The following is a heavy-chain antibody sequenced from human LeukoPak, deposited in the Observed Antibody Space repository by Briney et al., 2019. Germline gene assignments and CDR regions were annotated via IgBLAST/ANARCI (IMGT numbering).Heavy chain of an antibody. D-gene: IGHD3-22*01. V-gene: IGHV3-74*01. CDR2: INSDGINT. CDR1: GFTLSNYW. Sequence: GGSLRLSCAASGFTLSNYWMHWVRQAPGKGLVWVSRINSDGINTSYADSVKGRFTISRDNAKNTLNLQMNSLRAEDTAVYYCARDLGQYYDTSDNWFDPWGQGTLVTVSS. J-gene: IGHJ5*02. CDR3: ARDLGQYYDTSDNWFDP.